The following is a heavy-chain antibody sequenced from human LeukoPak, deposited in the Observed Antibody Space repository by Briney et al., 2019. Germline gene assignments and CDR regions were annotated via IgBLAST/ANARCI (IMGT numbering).Heavy chain of an antibody. D-gene: IGHD1-26*01. V-gene: IGHV4-39*07. CDR3: ARGIVGAPRYYYFDY. J-gene: IGHJ4*02. CDR2: IYYSGST. Sequence: NPSETLSLTCTVSGGSISSSSYYWGWIRQPPGKGLEWIGSIYYSGSTYYNPSLKSRVTISVDTSKNQFSLKLSSVTAADTAVYYCARGIVGAPRYYYFDYWGQRTLVTVSS. CDR1: GGSISSSSYY.